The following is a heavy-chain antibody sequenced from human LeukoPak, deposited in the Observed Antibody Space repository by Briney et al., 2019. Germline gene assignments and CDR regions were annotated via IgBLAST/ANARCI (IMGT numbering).Heavy chain of an antibody. CDR1: GFTFDDYA. CDR2: ISWNSGSI. V-gene: IGHV3-9*01. J-gene: IGHJ6*02. CDR3: AKVQEAYYYGMDV. Sequence: GRSLRLSCAASGFTFDDYAMHWVRQAPGKGLEWVSGISWNSGSIGYADSVKGRFTISRDNAKNSLYLQMNSLRAEDTALYYCAKVQEAYYYGMDVGGQGTTVTVSS.